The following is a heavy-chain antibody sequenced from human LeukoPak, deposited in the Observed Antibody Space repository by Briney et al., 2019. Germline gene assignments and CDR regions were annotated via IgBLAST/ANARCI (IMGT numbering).Heavy chain of an antibody. J-gene: IGHJ4*02. D-gene: IGHD4-11*01. CDR2: IIPVFGTA. V-gene: IGHV1-69*05. CDR1: GGTFSSYA. Sequence: SVKVSCKASGGTFSSYAISWVRQAPGQGLEWMGGIIPVFGTANYAQKFQGRVTITTDESTSTAYMELSSLRSEDTAVYYCAREGSTVTTLKYWGQGTLVTVSS. CDR3: AREGSTVTTLKY.